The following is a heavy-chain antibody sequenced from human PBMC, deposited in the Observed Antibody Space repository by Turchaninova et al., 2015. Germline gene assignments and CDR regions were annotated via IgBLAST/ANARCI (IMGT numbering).Heavy chain of an antibody. CDR1: GDSFSRGNYW. D-gene: IGHD1-26*01. CDR3: AMEPQWAVADY. V-gene: IGHV4-31*03. CDR2: IDYSGIT. Sequence: QVPLQESGPGLVKPSQTLSLPCPVSGDSFSRGNYWWSWSRQPPGKGLECIVYIDYSGITYYNPSLKSRVVISVDTSKKQFSLKLNSVTAADTAVYYGAMEPQWAVADYWGQGTLVTVSS. J-gene: IGHJ4*02.